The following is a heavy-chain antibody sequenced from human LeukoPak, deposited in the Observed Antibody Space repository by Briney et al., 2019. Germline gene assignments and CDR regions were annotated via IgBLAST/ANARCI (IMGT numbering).Heavy chain of an antibody. CDR3: ARWLVGTVAGKNYFDY. CDR1: GFTFTSYS. CDR2: ISGSSKHR. D-gene: IGHD6-19*01. Sequence: GGSLRLPCAASGFTFTSYSMNWVRQAPGKGLEWVSSISGSSKHRYYADSVKGRFTISRDNAKNSLYLQMNSLRAEDTALYYCARWLVGTVAGKNYFDYWGQGTLVTVSS. J-gene: IGHJ4*02. V-gene: IGHV3-21*04.